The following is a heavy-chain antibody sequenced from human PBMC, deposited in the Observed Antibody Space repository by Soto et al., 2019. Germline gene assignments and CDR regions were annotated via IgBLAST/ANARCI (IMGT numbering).Heavy chain of an antibody. J-gene: IGHJ6*02. Sequence: QVQLVQAGAEGKKPGASVKVSCQGSGYTFTRYDINLGRQATGQGLEGMGWMNPNSGNTGYAQKFQGRVTMTRNTSISTAYMELSSLRSEDTAVYYCARWPDGYYYYGMDVWGQGTTVTVSS. CDR2: MNPNSGNT. CDR1: GYTFTRYD. V-gene: IGHV1-8*01. CDR3: ARWPDGYYYYGMDV.